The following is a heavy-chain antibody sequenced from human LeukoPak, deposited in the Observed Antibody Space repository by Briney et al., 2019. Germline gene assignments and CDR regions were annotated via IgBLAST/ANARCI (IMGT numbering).Heavy chain of an antibody. D-gene: IGHD6-13*01. CDR2: IYYSGST. V-gene: IGHV4-39*06. J-gene: IGHJ4*02. CDR1: GGSISSSSYY. CDR3: ARGYSSSCGYFDY. Sequence: SETLSLTCTVSGGSISSSSYYWGWIRQPPGKGLEWIGNIYYSGSTYYSSSLKSRVIISVDTSKNQFPLKLSSVTAADTAVYYCARGYSSSCGYFDYWGQGTLVTVSS.